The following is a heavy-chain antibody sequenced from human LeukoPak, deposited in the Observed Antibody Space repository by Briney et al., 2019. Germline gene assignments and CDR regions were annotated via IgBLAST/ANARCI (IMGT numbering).Heavy chain of an antibody. D-gene: IGHD3-10*01. Sequence: ASVKVSCKASGYTFTGYYMHWVRQAPGQGLEWMGWINPNSGGTNYALKFQGRVTMTRDTSISTAYMELSRLRSDDTAVYYCARVEWFGEFGDYYYMDVWGKGTTVTVSS. J-gene: IGHJ6*03. CDR1: GYTFTGYY. V-gene: IGHV1-2*02. CDR2: INPNSGGT. CDR3: ARVEWFGEFGDYYYMDV.